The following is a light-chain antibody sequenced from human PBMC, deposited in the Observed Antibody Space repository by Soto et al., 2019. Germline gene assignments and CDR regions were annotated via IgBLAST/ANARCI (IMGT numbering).Light chain of an antibody. J-gene: IGKJ1*01. CDR3: QHYNNWPPWT. CDR1: QSVSSY. V-gene: IGKV3D-15*01. Sequence: EIVLTQSPATLSLSPGERATLSCRASQSVSSYLAWYQQKPGQAPRLLIDAASTRATGIPDRFSGSGSGTEFTLTISSLQSEDFAVYYCQHYNNWPPWTFGQGTKVDI. CDR2: AAS.